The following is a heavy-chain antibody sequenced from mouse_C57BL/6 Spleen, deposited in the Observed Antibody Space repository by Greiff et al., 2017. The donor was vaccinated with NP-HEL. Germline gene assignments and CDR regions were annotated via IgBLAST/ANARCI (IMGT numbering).Heavy chain of an antibody. CDR1: GYTFTSYW. J-gene: IGHJ1*03. V-gene: IGHV1-69*01. CDR3: ARRELGIGYFDV. CDR2: IDPSDSYT. Sequence: QVQLQQPGAELVMPGASVKLSCKASGYTFTSYWMHWVKQRPGQGLEWIGEIDPSDSYTNYNQKFKGKSTLTVDKSSSTAYMQLSSLTSEDSAVYYCARRELGIGYFDVRGTGTTVTVSS. D-gene: IGHD4-1*01.